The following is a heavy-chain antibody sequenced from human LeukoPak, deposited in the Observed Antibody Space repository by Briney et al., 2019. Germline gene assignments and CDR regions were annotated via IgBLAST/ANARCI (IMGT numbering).Heavy chain of an antibody. CDR2: IYYSGST. CDR1: GGSISSYY. D-gene: IGHD3-22*01. CDR3: ARFNPDYCDSSGYYYGWFDP. V-gene: IGHV4-59*08. J-gene: IGHJ5*02. Sequence: SETLSLTCTVSGGSISSYYWSWIRQPPGKGLEWIGYIYYSGSTYYNPSLKSRVTISVDTSKNQFSLKLSSVTAADTAVYYCARFNPDYCDSSGYYYGWFDPWGQGTLVTVSS.